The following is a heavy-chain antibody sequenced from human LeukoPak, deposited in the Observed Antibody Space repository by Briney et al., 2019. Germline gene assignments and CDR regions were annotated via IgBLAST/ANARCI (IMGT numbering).Heavy chain of an antibody. V-gene: IGHV3-9*01. Sequence: GRSLRLSCAASGFTFDDYAMHWVRQAPGKGLEWVSGISWNSGGIGYADSVKGRFTISRDNAKNSLYLQMNSLRAEDTALYYCAKAELAGAFDIWGQGTMVTVSS. CDR3: AKAELAGAFDI. CDR1: GFTFDDYA. D-gene: IGHD1-7*01. CDR2: ISWNSGGI. J-gene: IGHJ3*02.